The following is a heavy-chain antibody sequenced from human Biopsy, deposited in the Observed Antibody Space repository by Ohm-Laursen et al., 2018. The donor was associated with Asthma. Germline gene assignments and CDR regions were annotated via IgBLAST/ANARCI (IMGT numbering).Heavy chain of an antibody. CDR3: AGFCSGGNCPDH. V-gene: IGHV4-61*01. CDR2: IHYSGST. Sequence: SDTLSLTCVVTGGSVTSATFHWSWIRQAPGKGLEWIGNIHYSGSTYSNPSLKSRVTISVDTSKKQISLRLSSVIAADTAVYYCAGFCSGGNCPDHWGQGTLVTVSS. J-gene: IGHJ4*02. D-gene: IGHD2-15*01. CDR1: GGSVTSATFH.